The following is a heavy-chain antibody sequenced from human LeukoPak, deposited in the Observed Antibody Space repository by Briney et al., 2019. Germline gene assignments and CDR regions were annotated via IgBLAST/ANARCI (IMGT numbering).Heavy chain of an antibody. J-gene: IGHJ6*02. V-gene: IGHV3-13*01. Sequence: GGSLRLSCAASGFTFSSYDMHWVRQATGKGLEWVSAIGTAGDTYYPGSVKGRFTISRENAKNSLYLQMNSLRAGDTAVYYCARFRGDGNGMDVWGQGTTVIVSS. D-gene: IGHD4-17*01. CDR3: ARFRGDGNGMDV. CDR2: IGTAGDT. CDR1: GFTFSSYD.